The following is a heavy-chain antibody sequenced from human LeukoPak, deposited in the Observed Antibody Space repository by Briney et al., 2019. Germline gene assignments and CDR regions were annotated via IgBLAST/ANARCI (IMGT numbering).Heavy chain of an antibody. J-gene: IGHJ1*01. CDR2: ISGSGDST. CDR1: GFTFSNYA. CDR3: AKDPIPYYYDSSGMLPRTEYFQH. V-gene: IGHV3-23*01. D-gene: IGHD3-22*01. Sequence: GGSLRLSCAASGFTFSNYAMSWVRQAPIKGLEWVSVISGSGDSTYYADSVKGRFTISRDNSKNTLYLQMNSLRAEDTAVYYCAKDPIPYYYDSSGMLPRTEYFQHWGQGTLVTVSS.